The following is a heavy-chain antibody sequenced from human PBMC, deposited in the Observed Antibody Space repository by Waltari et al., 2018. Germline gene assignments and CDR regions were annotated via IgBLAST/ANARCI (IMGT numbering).Heavy chain of an antibody. Sequence: QVQLVQSGAEVKKPGSSVKVSCKASGGTFSSYAISWVRQAPGQGLEWMGGIIPIFGTANYAQKFQGRVTITADESTSTAYMELSSLRSEDTAVYYCARDQGGDCSSTSCYLEANWFDPWGQGTLVTVSS. CDR2: IIPIFGTA. D-gene: IGHD2-2*01. V-gene: IGHV1-69*12. CDR3: ARDQGGDCSSTSCYLEANWFDP. J-gene: IGHJ5*02. CDR1: GGTFSSYA.